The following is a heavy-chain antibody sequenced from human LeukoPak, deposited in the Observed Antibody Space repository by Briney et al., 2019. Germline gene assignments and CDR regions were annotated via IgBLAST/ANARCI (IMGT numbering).Heavy chain of an antibody. V-gene: IGHV4-30-2*01. J-gene: IGHJ3*02. CDR3: ARGITMIVPSAFDI. D-gene: IGHD3-22*01. CDR1: GGSISSGGYS. Sequence: SETLSLTCAVSGGSISSGGYSWSWIRQPPGKGLEWIGYIYHSGSTYYNPSLKSRVTISVDRSKNQFSLKLSSVTAADTAVYYCARGITMIVPSAFDIWGQGTMVIVSS. CDR2: IYHSGST.